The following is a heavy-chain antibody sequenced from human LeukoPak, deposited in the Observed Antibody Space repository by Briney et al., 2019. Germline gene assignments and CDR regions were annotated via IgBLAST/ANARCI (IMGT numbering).Heavy chain of an antibody. Sequence: PGGSLRLSCAASGFTFSSYAMTWVRQAPGKGLEWVSAISGSGGSTYYADSVKGRFTISRDNSKNTLYLQMSSLRAEDTAVYYCAKGYSSSWHSWFDPWGQGTLVTVSS. CDR2: ISGSGGST. V-gene: IGHV3-23*01. CDR1: GFTFSSYA. D-gene: IGHD6-13*01. CDR3: AKGYSSSWHSWFDP. J-gene: IGHJ5*02.